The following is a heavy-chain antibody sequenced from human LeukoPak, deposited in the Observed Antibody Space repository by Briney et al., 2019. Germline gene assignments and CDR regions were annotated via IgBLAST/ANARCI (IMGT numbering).Heavy chain of an antibody. Sequence: SETLSLTCAVYGGSFSGYYWSWIRQPPGKGLEWIGEINHSGSTNYNPSLKSRVTISVDTSKNQFSLKLSSVTAEDTAVYYCARMIRILDYWGQGTLVTVSS. J-gene: IGHJ4*02. CDR3: ARMIRILDY. CDR1: GGSFSGYY. CDR2: INHSGST. V-gene: IGHV4-34*01. D-gene: IGHD3-22*01.